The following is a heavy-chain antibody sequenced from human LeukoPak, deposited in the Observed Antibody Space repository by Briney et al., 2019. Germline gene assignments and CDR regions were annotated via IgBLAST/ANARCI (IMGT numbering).Heavy chain of an antibody. D-gene: IGHD3-10*01. CDR3: TTDLGTYYHGSQRLIPIDY. Sequence: GGSLRLSCVDSGFAFTNAWMSWVRQAPGKGLEWIGRIKSKTDGETTNYAEPVRGRFTISRDDSKSAVYLRMNSLKIEDTAVYYCTTDLGTYYHGSQRLIPIDYWGQGTLVTVSS. CDR1: GFAFTNAW. J-gene: IGHJ4*02. CDR2: IKSKTDGETT. V-gene: IGHV3-15*01.